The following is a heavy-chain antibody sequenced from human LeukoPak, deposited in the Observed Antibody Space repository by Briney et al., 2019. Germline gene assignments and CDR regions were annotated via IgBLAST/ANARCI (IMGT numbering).Heavy chain of an antibody. D-gene: IGHD1-26*01. J-gene: IGHJ5*02. CDR1: GFTFSNYA. CDR3: AKGGMVGSGAHWFDP. Sequence: GGSLRLSCAASGFTFSNYAMSWVRQAPGKGLEWVSAISGSGGSTYYADSVKGRFTISRDNSKNTLYLQMNSLRAEDTAVYYCAKGGMVGSGAHWFDPWGQGTLVTVSS. V-gene: IGHV3-23*01. CDR2: ISGSGGST.